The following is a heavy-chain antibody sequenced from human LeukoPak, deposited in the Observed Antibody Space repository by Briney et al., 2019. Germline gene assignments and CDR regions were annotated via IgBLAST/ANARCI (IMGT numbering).Heavy chain of an antibody. J-gene: IGHJ6*03. D-gene: IGHD6-13*01. Sequence: SETLSLTCAVYGGSFSGYYWSWIRQPPGKGLEWIGRIYYSGSTYYNPSLKSRVTISVDTSKNQFSLKLSSVTAADTAVYYCARLGSSWSNYYYYYYMDVWGKGTTVTISS. CDR2: IYYSGST. V-gene: IGHV4-34*01. CDR3: ARLGSSWSNYYYYYYMDV. CDR1: GGSFSGYY.